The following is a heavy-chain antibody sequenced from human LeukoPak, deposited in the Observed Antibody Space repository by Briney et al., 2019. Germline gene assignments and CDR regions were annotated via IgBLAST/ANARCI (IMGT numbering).Heavy chain of an antibody. CDR3: ARVSDGSSPLTSYYYYGMDV. J-gene: IGHJ6*02. CDR2: IIPIFGTA. CDR1: GGTFSSYA. Sequence: SVKVSCRASGGTFSSYAISWVRQAPGQGLEWMGGIIPIFGTANYAQKFQGRVTITADESTSTAYMELSSLRSEDTAVYYCARVSDGSSPLTSYYYYGMDVWGQGTTVTVSS. V-gene: IGHV1-69*13. D-gene: IGHD6-6*01.